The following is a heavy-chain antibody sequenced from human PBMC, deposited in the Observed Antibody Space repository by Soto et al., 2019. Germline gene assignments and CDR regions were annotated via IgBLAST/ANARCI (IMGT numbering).Heavy chain of an antibody. V-gene: IGHV5-10-1*01. D-gene: IGHD6-13*01. CDR2: IDPSDSYT. Sequence: PGKALKISCKGSGYSFTSYWISWVRQMPGKGLEWMGRIDPSDSYTNYSPSFQGHVTISADKSISTADLQWSSLKASDTAMYYCASLRAAAGTTDMDVLGQRTTLTVSS. CDR1: GYSFTSYW. CDR3: ASLRAAAGTTDMDV. J-gene: IGHJ6*02.